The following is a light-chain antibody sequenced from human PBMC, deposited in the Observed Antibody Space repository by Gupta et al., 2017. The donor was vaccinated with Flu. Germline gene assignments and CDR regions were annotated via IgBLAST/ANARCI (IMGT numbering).Light chain of an antibody. Sequence: SPSARSASVGDRVTISCRANQSIGSYLNWYQQKPGKAPNLLIYAASRWQSGVPSRFSGSGSGTDFTLTISRLQREDFAIYYCQQSYSIRSFGQGTKLETK. CDR2: AAS. CDR3: QQSYSIRS. CDR1: QSIGSY. V-gene: IGKV1-39*01. J-gene: IGKJ2*01.